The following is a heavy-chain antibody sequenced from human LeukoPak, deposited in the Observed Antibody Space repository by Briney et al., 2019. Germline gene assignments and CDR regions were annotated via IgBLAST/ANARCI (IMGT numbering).Heavy chain of an antibody. D-gene: IGHD2-15*01. J-gene: IGHJ3*02. V-gene: IGHV3-15*01. CDR3: TTGDCSGGSCHAFDI. CDR2: IKRKSADCTP. CDR1: AFIFSNVC. Sequence: GGSLTLSCAASAFIFSNVCMTWVRQAPGKGLEWVGRIKRKSADCTPNSAAPVTGTFTISTSDSYITLYLHIHTLKTQDTTVYYCTTGDCSGGSCHAFDIWGQGTMVTVSS.